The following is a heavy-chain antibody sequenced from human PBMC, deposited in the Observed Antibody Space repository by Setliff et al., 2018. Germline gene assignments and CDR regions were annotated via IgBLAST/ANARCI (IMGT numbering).Heavy chain of an antibody. CDR3: ARGMRDGYRSFHY. CDR2: INRRGST. CDR1: GGSVNSGYDN. D-gene: IGHD5-12*01. Sequence: SETLSLTCTVSGGSVNSGYDNWNWLRQPAGKGLEWIGHINRRGSTNFSPSLKSRVTISLDTSKNQFSLKLTSVIAADTAVYYCARGMRDGYRSFHYWGQGTLVTVSS. J-gene: IGHJ4*02. V-gene: IGHV4-61*09.